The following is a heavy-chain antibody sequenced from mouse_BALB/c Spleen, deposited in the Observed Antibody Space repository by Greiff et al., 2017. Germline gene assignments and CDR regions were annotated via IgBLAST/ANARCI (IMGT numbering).Heavy chain of an antibody. Sequence: EVQLQESGGGLVKPGGSLKLSCAASGFAFSSYDMSWVRQTPEKRLEWVAYISSGGGSTYYPDTVKGRFTISRDNAKNTLYLQMSSLKSEDTAMYYCARHEDYGDYAMDYWGQGTSVTVSS. CDR2: ISSGGGST. V-gene: IGHV5-12-1*01. D-gene: IGHD1-1*02. J-gene: IGHJ4*01. CDR3: ARHEDYGDYAMDY. CDR1: GFAFSSYD.